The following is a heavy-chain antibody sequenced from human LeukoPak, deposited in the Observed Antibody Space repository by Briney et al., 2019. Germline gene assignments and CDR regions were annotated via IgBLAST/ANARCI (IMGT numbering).Heavy chain of an antibody. Sequence: GESLKISCKGSGYRFTSYWIGWVRQMPGKGLEWMGLFSPGDSDTRYSPSLQGDATISADKSSSTAYLQWSSRKASDTDMYYCARSASYLVGHDYWGQGTLVTVSS. CDR1: GYRFTSYW. CDR2: FSPGDSDT. V-gene: IGHV5-51*01. CDR3: ARSASYLVGHDY. J-gene: IGHJ4*02. D-gene: IGHD1-26*01.